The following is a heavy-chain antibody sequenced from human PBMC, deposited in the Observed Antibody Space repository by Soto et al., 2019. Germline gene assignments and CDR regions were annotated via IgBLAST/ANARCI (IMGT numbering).Heavy chain of an antibody. J-gene: IGHJ6*02. CDR3: AGERSALPGARDAMDV. V-gene: IGHV3-33*01. D-gene: IGHD1-26*01. CDR1: GFTFSSYG. CDR2: IWHDEGNK. Sequence: QVHLVESGGGVVQPGRSLRLSCAASGFTFSSYGMHWVRQAPGKGLEWVAFIWHDEGNKFYAESVKGRFTISRDNSKKSVFLEMNSLTADDTAIYYCAGERSALPGARDAMDVWGQGTTVTVSS.